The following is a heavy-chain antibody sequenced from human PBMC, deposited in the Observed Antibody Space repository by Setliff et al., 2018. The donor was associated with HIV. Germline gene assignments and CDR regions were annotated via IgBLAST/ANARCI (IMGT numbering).Heavy chain of an antibody. J-gene: IGHJ4*02. CDR1: GYSFTKYV. CDR2: INAGNGNT. D-gene: IGHD1-26*01. Sequence: ASVKVSCKASGYSFTKYVMHWVRQAPGQRLEWMGWINAGNGNTKYSQELQGRVTITRDTSASTAYMELNSLTSEDTAVYYCARRILGPTEVFDYWGQGTPVTVSS. CDR3: ARRILGPTEVFDY. V-gene: IGHV1-3*01.